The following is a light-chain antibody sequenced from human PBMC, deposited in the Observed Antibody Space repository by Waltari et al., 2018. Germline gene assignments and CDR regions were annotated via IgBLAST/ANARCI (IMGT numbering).Light chain of an antibody. Sequence: EIVLTQSPGTLSLSPGERATLSCRARQSVSSSYLAWYQQKPGQAPRLLIYGESIRATGIPDRFSGSGSGTDFTLTISRLEPEDFAVYYCQQYGSSITFGQGTRLEIK. CDR2: GES. V-gene: IGKV3-20*01. CDR3: QQYGSSIT. J-gene: IGKJ5*01. CDR1: QSVSSSY.